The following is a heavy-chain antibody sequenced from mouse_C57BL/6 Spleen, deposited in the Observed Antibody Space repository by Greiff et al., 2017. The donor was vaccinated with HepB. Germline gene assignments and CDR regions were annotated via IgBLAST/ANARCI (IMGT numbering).Heavy chain of an antibody. CDR3: AKRKGTVVAPSYWYFDV. D-gene: IGHD1-1*01. Sequence: QVQLQQSGPELVKPGASVKLSCKASGYTFTSYDINWVKQRPGQGLEWIGWIYPRDGSTKYNEKFKGKATLTVDTSSSTAYMELHSLTSEDSAVYFCAKRKGTVVAPSYWYFDVWGTGTTVTVSS. CDR2: IYPRDGST. CDR1: GYTFTSYD. J-gene: IGHJ1*03. V-gene: IGHV1-85*01.